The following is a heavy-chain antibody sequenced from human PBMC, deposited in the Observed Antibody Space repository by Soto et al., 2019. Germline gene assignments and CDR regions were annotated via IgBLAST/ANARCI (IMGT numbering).Heavy chain of an antibody. Sequence: ERLSSCCKGARGPFKTYCIVWVIQMPGKGPEWLGIIYPTDLDTVYNPSLQGGVTISVDKSIGTAYLQWSSLRASDTAIYCCARRKFYAPDFDPWGQGTMVTVSS. CDR2: IYPTDLDT. D-gene: IGHD3-16*01. V-gene: IGHV5-51*01. CDR1: RGPFKTYC. CDR3: ARRKFYAPDFDP. J-gene: IGHJ5*01.